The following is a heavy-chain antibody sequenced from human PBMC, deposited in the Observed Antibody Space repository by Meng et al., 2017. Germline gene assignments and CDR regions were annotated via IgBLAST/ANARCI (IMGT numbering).Heavy chain of an antibody. CDR2: IWYDGSNK. CDR1: GFTFSSYG. J-gene: IGHJ4*02. V-gene: IGHV3-33*01. Sequence: LSLTCAASGFTFSSYGMHWVRQAPGKGLEWVAVIWYDGSNKYYADSVKGRFTISRDNSKNTLYLQMNSLRAEDTAVYYCARDLSRITMVRGVIGVLDYWGQGTLVTVSS. CDR3: ARDLSRITMVRGVIGVLDY. D-gene: IGHD3-10*01.